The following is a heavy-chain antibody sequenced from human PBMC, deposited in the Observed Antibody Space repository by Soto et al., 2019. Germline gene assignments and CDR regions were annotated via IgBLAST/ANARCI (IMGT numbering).Heavy chain of an antibody. J-gene: IGHJ5*02. CDR1: GYSFTGYY. Sequence: ASVKVSCKASGYSFTGYYAHWVRQAPGQGLEWMGWINPNSGGTHYAQKFQGRVTLTRDTSVSTAYMELSRLRSDDTAVYYRAKNQGVELVPLATVDWFDPWGQGSVVTVSS. D-gene: IGHD1-26*01. CDR2: INPNSGGT. CDR3: AKNQGVELVPLATVDWFDP. V-gene: IGHV1-2*02.